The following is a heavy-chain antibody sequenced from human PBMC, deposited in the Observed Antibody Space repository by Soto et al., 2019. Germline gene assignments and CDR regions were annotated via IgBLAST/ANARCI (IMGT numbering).Heavy chain of an antibody. CDR3: ARGDRFRCSGDRCFSDGLFLS. V-gene: IGHV3-48*02. CDR2: INGSSSTM. CDR1: GFTFGIYS. Sequence: EVQLVESGGGLVQRGGSLRLSCAASGFTFGIYSMNWVRQAPGKGLEWISYINGSSSTMYYADSVKVRFIISRDNADISLNLQMNSLRDTDTAVYYCARGDRFRCSGDRCFSDGLFLSWGQGTLVTVSS. D-gene: IGHD2-15*01. J-gene: IGHJ5*02.